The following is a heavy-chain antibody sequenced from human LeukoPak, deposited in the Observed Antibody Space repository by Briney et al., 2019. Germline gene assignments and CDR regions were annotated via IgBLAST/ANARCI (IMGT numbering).Heavy chain of an antibody. D-gene: IGHD4-17*01. J-gene: IGHJ4*02. CDR2: NVVGSGNT. Sequence: ASGKVSCKASGFTCTSSAVQWVRQASGQRLEWIGWNVVGSGNTNYAQKFQERVTITRDMSTSTAYMELSSLRSEDTAVYYCAASLGDYGDYAFGYWGQGTLVTVSS. CDR3: AASLGDYGDYAFGY. CDR1: GFTCTSSA. V-gene: IGHV1-58*01.